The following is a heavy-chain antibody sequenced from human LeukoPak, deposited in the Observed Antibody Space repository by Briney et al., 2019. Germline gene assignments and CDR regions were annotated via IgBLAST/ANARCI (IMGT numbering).Heavy chain of an antibody. Sequence: SETLSLTCAVYGGSFSGYYWSWIRQPPGKGLEWIGEINHSGSTNYNPSLKSRVTISVDTSKNQFSLKLSSVTAADTAVYYCARGRGIAARPHWFDPWGQGTLVTASS. CDR1: GGSFSGYY. V-gene: IGHV4-34*01. D-gene: IGHD6-6*01. CDR2: INHSGST. J-gene: IGHJ5*02. CDR3: ARGRGIAARPHWFDP.